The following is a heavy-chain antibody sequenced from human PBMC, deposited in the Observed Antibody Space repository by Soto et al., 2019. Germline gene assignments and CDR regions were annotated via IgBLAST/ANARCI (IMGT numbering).Heavy chain of an antibody. J-gene: IGHJ6*02. Sequence: SETLSLTCAVYGGSFSGYYWSWIRQPPGKGLEWIGEINHSGSTNYNPSLKSRVTISVDTSKNQFSLKLSSVTAADTAVYYCASEYSSSSRYYYYGMDVWGQRTTVTVSS. CDR2: INHSGST. CDR3: ASEYSSSSRYYYYGMDV. D-gene: IGHD6-6*01. V-gene: IGHV4-34*01. CDR1: GGSFSGYY.